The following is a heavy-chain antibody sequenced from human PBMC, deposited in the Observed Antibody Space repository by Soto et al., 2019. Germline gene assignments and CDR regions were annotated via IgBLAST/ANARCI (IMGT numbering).Heavy chain of an antibody. CDR2: IYYSGST. D-gene: IGHD6-19*01. V-gene: IGHV4-59*01. CDR3: ARGRGSSGWGIDC. CDR1: GGSISSYY. Sequence: QVQLQESGPGLVKPSETLSLTCNVSGGSISSYYWSWIRQPPGKGLEWIGYIYYSGSTNYNPSLESRVTISIEASKNQVSLKLSSVTAADTAVDYCARGRGSSGWGIDCWGQGTLVTVSS. J-gene: IGHJ4*02.